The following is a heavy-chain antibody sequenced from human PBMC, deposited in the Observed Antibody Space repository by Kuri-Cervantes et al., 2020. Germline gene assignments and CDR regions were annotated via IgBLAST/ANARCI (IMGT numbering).Heavy chain of an antibody. D-gene: IGHD3-10*01. CDR2: IYYSGST. CDR3: ARGVKERAFDI. V-gene: IGHV4-59*01. Sequence: SETLSLTCTVSGGSICSYYWSWIRQPPGKGLEWIGYIYYSGSTNYNPSLKSRVTISVDTSKNQFSLKLSSVTAADTAVYYCARGVKERAFDIWGQGTMVTVSS. J-gene: IGHJ3*02. CDR1: GGSICSYY.